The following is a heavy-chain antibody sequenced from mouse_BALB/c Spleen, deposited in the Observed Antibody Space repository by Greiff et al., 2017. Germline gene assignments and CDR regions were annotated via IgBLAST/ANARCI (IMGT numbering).Heavy chain of an antibody. CDR3: ARELGPYFDY. CDR2: ISYSGST. J-gene: IGHJ2*01. D-gene: IGHD4-1*01. V-gene: IGHV3-2*02. Sequence: EVMLVESGPGLVKPSQSLSLTCTVTGYSITSDYAWNWIRQFPGNKLEWMGYISYSGSTSYNPSLKSRISITRDTSKNQFFLQLNSVTTEDTATYYCARELGPYFDYWGQGTTLTVSS. CDR1: GYSITSDYA.